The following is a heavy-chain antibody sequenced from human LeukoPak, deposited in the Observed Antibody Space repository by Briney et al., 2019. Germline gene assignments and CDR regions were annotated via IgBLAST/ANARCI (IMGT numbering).Heavy chain of an antibody. Sequence: SETLSLTCLVSGDSFSNHYWSWIRQPPGKGLEWIGEINHSGSFNYNPSLKSRVTISVDTSRKQVSLKLTSVTAADTAVYYCAGPRFYMDVWGKGTMVTVSS. CDR3: AGPRFYMDV. CDR1: GDSFSNHY. V-gene: IGHV4-34*01. CDR2: INHSGSF. J-gene: IGHJ6*03.